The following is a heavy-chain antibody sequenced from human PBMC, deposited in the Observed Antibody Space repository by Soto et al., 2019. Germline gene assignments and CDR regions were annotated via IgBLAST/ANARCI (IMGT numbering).Heavy chain of an antibody. Sequence: EVQLLESGGGLVQPGGSLRLSCAASGFTFSSYAMSWVRQAPGKGLEWVSAISGSGGSTYYADSVKGRFTISRDNSKNTLYLQMNSLRAEDTAVYYCAKAGPREQWLGRLNWFDPWGQGTLVTVSS. CDR1: GFTFSSYA. J-gene: IGHJ5*02. CDR3: AKAGPREQWLGRLNWFDP. CDR2: ISGSGGST. V-gene: IGHV3-23*01. D-gene: IGHD6-19*01.